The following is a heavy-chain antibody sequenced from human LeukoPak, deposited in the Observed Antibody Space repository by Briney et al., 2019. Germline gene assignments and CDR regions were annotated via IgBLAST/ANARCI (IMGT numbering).Heavy chain of an antibody. Sequence: GGSLRLSCTTSGFTFTRYALRWVRQAPGKGLEWVAVIWYDGVNKYYEDSVKGRFTISRGNSRNTLHLQMHSLREDDTAVYYCARGWYYYDSNIPFDYWGQGTLVTVSS. D-gene: IGHD3-22*01. CDR2: IWYDGVNK. CDR1: GFTFTRYA. V-gene: IGHV3-33*01. CDR3: ARGWYYYDSNIPFDY. J-gene: IGHJ4*02.